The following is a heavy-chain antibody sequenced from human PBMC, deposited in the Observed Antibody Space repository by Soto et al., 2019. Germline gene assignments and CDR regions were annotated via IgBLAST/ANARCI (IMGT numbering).Heavy chain of an antibody. Sequence: HGESLKISCQASGYTFTTRFIMWVRQMPGKGLEWLGSVDPRDSYADYSPSFQGHVTMSTEKSKTTAYLHWGSLKASDTATYYCATLPMNPDWSLDLWGPGTVVTVSS. J-gene: IGHJ2*01. CDR1: GYTFTTRF. V-gene: IGHV5-10-1*01. D-gene: IGHD3-22*01. CDR3: ATLPMNPDWSLDL. CDR2: VDPRDSYA.